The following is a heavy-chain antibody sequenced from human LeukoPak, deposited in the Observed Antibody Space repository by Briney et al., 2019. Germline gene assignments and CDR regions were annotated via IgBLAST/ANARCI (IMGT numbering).Heavy chain of an antibody. J-gene: IGHJ3*02. V-gene: IGHV1-18*01. Sequence: ASVKVSCKASGYTFTNFGIHWVRQAPGQGLEWMGWISGNNDNTNYDNTNYEQSLQGRVTLTTDTSTSTAYMELRSLRSDDTAVYYCAKGSGSYYGGDAFDIWGQGTVVTVSS. CDR3: AKGSGSYYGGDAFDI. CDR2: ISGNNDNTNYDNT. CDR1: GYTFTNFG. D-gene: IGHD1-26*01.